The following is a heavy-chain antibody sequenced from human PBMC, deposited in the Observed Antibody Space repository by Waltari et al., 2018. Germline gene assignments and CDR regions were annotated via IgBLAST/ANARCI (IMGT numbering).Heavy chain of an antibody. CDR2: VTTNRNT. Sequence: EAQLLETGGGLVQPGGSLRPSGAASGFACGRYRLAWVRQAPGKGLEWVSSVTTNRNTDYADSVKGRFTISRDNSKITVYLQMNSLRPEDTAVYYCAKGPVGFGELLNNYHYYGMDVWGQGTTVTVSS. D-gene: IGHD3-10*01. CDR1: GFACGRYR. J-gene: IGHJ6*02. V-gene: IGHV3-23*01. CDR3: AKGPVGFGELLNNYHYYGMDV.